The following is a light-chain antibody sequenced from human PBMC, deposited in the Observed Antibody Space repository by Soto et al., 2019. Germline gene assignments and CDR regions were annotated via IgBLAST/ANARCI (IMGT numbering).Light chain of an antibody. V-gene: IGLV1-44*01. Sequence: QAVVTQPPSASGTPGQRVTISCSGSSSNIGSNTVNWYQQLPGTAPKLLIYSNNQRPSGVPDRFSGSESGTSASLAISGLQSEDEADYYCAAWDDSLNGVLFGGGTKLTVL. CDR3: AAWDDSLNGVL. J-gene: IGLJ2*01. CDR2: SNN. CDR1: SSNIGSNT.